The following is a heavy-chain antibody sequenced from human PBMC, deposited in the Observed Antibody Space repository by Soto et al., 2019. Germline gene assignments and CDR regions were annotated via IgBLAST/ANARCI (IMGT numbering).Heavy chain of an antibody. CDR3: ARHGHDYSNYGLDY. D-gene: IGHD4-4*01. J-gene: IGHJ4*02. CDR2: IYYSGST. CDR1: GCSISSYY. Sequence: ASETLSLTCTVSGCSISSYYWSWIRQPPGKGLEWIGYIYYSGSTNHNPSLKSRVTISVDTSKNQFSLKLSSVTAADTAVYYCARHGHDYSNYGLDYWGQGTLVTVSS. V-gene: IGHV4-59*08.